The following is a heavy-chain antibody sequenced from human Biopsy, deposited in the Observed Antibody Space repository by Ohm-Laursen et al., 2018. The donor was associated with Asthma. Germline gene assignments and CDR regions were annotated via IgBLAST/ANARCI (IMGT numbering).Heavy chain of an antibody. Sequence: SSVKVSCKTSGYTFNSAGITWVRQAPGQGLEWMGWISVYNGNTKDTQKLQDRVTMITDTSTSTAYMELRSLRSDDTAVYFCARAVDYSHYYGIDVWGQGTTVTVS. V-gene: IGHV1-18*01. J-gene: IGHJ6*02. D-gene: IGHD3-10*01. CDR1: GYTFNSAG. CDR3: ARAVDYSHYYGIDV. CDR2: ISVYNGNT.